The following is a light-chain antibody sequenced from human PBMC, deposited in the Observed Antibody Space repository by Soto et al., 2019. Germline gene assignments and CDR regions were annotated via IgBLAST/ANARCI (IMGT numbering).Light chain of an antibody. J-gene: IGKJ3*01. Sequence: EIVLTQSPATLSLSPGERATLSCRASQSVSSYLAWYQQKPGQAPRLLIYDASNRATGIPARFSGSGSGTDFTLTISRLEPEDFAAYYCQQRSNWPATFGPGTKVDIK. V-gene: IGKV3-11*01. CDR1: QSVSSY. CDR2: DAS. CDR3: QQRSNWPAT.